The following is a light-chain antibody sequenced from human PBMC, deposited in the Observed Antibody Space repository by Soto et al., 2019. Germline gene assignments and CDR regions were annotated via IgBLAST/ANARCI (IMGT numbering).Light chain of an antibody. Sequence: QSALTQPPSASGSLGQSVTISCTGTNSDVGGYNYVSWYQQRPGRAPKLIIYDVNKWPSGVPARFFGSKSGYTASLTVSGLRAEDEADYYCSSFTSVSTYVFGTGTKVTVL. V-gene: IGLV2-8*01. CDR2: DVN. CDR3: SSFTSVSTYV. J-gene: IGLJ1*01. CDR1: NSDVGGYNY.